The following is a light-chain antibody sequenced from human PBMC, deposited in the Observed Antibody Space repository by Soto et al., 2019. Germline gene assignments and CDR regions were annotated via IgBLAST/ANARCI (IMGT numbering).Light chain of an antibody. CDR2: DAS. CDR1: QSVGSS. V-gene: IGKV3-11*01. Sequence: EILLTQSPATLSLSPGERATLSCRASQSVGSSLAWYQQKPGQAPRLLIYDASNRATGIPARFSGSGSGTGFTLTLISLEPEDFAGYYCQQRSHWPALTFGGVTKVESK. J-gene: IGKJ4*01. CDR3: QQRSHWPALT.